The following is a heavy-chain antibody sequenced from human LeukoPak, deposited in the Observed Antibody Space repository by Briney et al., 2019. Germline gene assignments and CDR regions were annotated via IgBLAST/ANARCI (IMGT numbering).Heavy chain of an antibody. CDR3: AKGLGSSGSYPLYYFDY. Sequence: GGSLRLSCAASGFTFSSYAVSWVRQAPGKGLEWVSAISGSGGSTYYADSVKGRFTISRDNSKNTLYLQMNSLRAEGTAVYFCAKGLGSSGSYPLYYFDYWGQGTLVTVSS. J-gene: IGHJ4*02. CDR2: ISGSGGST. V-gene: IGHV3-23*01. D-gene: IGHD1-26*01. CDR1: GFTFSSYA.